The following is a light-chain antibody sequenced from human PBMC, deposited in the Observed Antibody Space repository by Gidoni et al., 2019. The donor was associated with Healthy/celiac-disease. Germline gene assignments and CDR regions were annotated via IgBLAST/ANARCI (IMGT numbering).Light chain of an antibody. V-gene: IGLV2-8*01. J-gene: IGLJ2*01. CDR2: EVS. CDR1: SSDVGGYNY. Sequence: QSALTQPPSASGSPVQSVTISCTGTSSDVGGYNYVSWYQQHPGKPPKLMIYEVSKRPSGVPDRFSGSKSGNTASLTVSGLQAEDEADYYCSSYAGSNNLPHVGFGGGTKLTVL. CDR3: SSYAGSNNLPHVG.